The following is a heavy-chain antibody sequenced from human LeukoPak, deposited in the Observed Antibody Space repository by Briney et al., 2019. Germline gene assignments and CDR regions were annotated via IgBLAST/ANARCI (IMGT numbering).Heavy chain of an antibody. D-gene: IGHD5-24*01. V-gene: IGHV3-21*01. CDR2: ISSSSSSL. CDR3: AREFGYNKRIDS. CDR1: GFSFSTYP. Sequence: GGSLRLSCASSGFSFSTYPMTWVRRAPGKGLEWVSSISSSSSSLYYADSVKGRFTISRDNAWNSLYLQMSGLRVEDTAVYYCAREFGYNKRIDSWGQGILVTVSS. J-gene: IGHJ4*02.